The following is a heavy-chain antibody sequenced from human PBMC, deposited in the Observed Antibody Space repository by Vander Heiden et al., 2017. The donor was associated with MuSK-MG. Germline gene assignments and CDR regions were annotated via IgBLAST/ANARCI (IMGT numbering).Heavy chain of an antibody. D-gene: IGHD1-26*01. CDR2: ISRTSNVI. CDR1: GITFSSST. J-gene: IGHJ4*02. Sequence: EVQLVASGGGLVQPGGSVRLSCEASGITFSSSTMHWVRQAPGKGLEWVSYISRTSNVIYYADSVEGRFTISRDNARNSLFLQMNNLRPEDTAVYYCARGLGWDLDYWGQGTLVTVSS. CDR3: ARGLGWDLDY. V-gene: IGHV3-48*04.